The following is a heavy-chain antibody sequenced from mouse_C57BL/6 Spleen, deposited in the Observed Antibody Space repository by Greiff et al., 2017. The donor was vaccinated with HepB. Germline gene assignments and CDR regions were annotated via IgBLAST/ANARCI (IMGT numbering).Heavy chain of an antibody. V-gene: IGHV5-4*03. D-gene: IGHD4-1*01. Sequence: DVKLVESGGGLVKPGGSLKLSCAASGFTFSSYAMSWVRQTPEKRLEWVATISDGGSYTYYPDNVKGRFTISRDNTKNMLYLQMSHLKSEDTAMYCCARGAGAFDYWGQGTTLTVSS. CDR1: GFTFSSYA. CDR2: ISDGGSYT. CDR3: ARGAGAFDY. J-gene: IGHJ2*01.